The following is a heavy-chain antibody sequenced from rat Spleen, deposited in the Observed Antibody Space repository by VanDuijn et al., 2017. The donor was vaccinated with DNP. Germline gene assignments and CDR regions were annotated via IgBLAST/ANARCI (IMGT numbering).Heavy chain of an antibody. CDR1: GFSLTTYG. V-gene: IGHV2-15*01. CDR3: TREREPNNNPYYFDF. Sequence: QVQLKESGPGLLQPSQTLSLSCSVFGFSLTTYGVTWVRQPPGKGLEWIAAIWSGGSTYYNSALKSRLSISRDTSKSQVFLGMNSLQTEDTAIYFCTREREPNNNPYYFDFWGQGVMVTVSS. J-gene: IGHJ2*01. CDR2: IWSGGST. D-gene: IGHD1-10*01.